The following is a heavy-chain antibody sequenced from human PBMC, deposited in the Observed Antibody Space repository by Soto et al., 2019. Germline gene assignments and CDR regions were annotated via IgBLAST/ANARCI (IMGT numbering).Heavy chain of an antibody. J-gene: IGHJ5*02. V-gene: IGHV2-5*02. Sequence: QITLKESGPTLVKPTQPLTLTCTFSGLSLSTSGEAVGWIRQPPGKALEWLALIYWDDDKRYNPTLKTRLTITKDTSKIQVVLTLPNMDPVDTATYYCAHYVSTSPEGWFDPWGQGILVTVSS. CDR3: AHYVSTSPEGWFDP. CDR1: GLSLSTSGEA. CDR2: IYWDDDK. D-gene: IGHD3-10*02.